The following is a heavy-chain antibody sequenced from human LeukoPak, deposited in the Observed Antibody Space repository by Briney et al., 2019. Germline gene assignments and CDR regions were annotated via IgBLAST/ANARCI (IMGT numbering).Heavy chain of an antibody. Sequence: ASVKVSCKASGYTFTSYDINWVRQATGQGLEWMGWMNPNSGNTGYAQKFQGRVTITRNTSTSTAYMELSSLRSEDTAVYYCARGVTTNSRTKALGYWGQGTLVTVSS. V-gene: IGHV1-8*03. J-gene: IGHJ4*02. CDR2: MNPNSGNT. D-gene: IGHD4-17*01. CDR1: GYTFTSYD. CDR3: ARGVTTNSRTKALGY.